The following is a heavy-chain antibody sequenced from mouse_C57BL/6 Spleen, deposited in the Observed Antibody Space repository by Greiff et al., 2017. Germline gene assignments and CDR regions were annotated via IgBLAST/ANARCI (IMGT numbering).Heavy chain of an antibody. Sequence: VQLVESGAELARPGASVKLSCKASGYTFTSYGISWVKQRTGQGLEWIGEIYPRSGNTYYNEKFKGKATLTADKSSSTAYMELRSLTSEDSAVYFCARESTTVVAPGYWGQGTTLTVSS. J-gene: IGHJ2*01. CDR2: IYPRSGNT. CDR1: GYTFTSYG. V-gene: IGHV1-81*01. CDR3: ARESTTVVAPGY. D-gene: IGHD1-1*01.